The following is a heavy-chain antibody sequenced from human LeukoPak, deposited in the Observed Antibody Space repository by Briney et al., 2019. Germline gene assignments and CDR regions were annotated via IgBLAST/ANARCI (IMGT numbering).Heavy chain of an antibody. Sequence: SGTLSLTCAVYGGSFSGYYWSWIRQSPGRGLEWIGEINHSGSTNNNLSLKSRVTMSVDTSKNQFSLKLRSVTAADTAVYYCARGDENFPFDSWGQGTRVTVSS. CDR3: ARGDENFPFDS. V-gene: IGHV4-34*01. D-gene: IGHD3-3*01. CDR1: GGSFSGYY. CDR2: INHSGST. J-gene: IGHJ4*02.